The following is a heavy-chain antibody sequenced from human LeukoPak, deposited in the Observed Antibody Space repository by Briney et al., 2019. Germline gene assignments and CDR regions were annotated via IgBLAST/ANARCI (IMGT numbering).Heavy chain of an antibody. CDR3: AGGYCSGGSCRRRNYYYGMDV. CDR1: GGSSSGYY. V-gene: IGHV4-34*01. J-gene: IGHJ6*04. D-gene: IGHD2-15*01. Sequence: SETLSLTCAVYGGSSSGYYWSWIRQPPGKGLEWIGEINHSGSTNYNPSLKSRVTISVDTSKNQFSLKLSSVTAADTAVYYCAGGYCSGGSCRRRNYYYGMDVWGKGTTVTVSS. CDR2: INHSGST.